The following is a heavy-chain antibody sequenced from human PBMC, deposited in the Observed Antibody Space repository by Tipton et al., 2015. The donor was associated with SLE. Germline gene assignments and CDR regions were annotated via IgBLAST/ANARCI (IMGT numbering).Heavy chain of an antibody. J-gene: IGHJ3*02. Sequence: SLRLSCADSGFIFSTYAMHWVRQAPGKGLEWVAVISYDGSNKYYADSVKGRFTISRDNSKNTLYLQMNSLRAEDTAVYYCARGDIVVVVAATPAFDIWGQGTMVTVSS. D-gene: IGHD2-15*01. CDR2: ISYDGSNK. CDR3: ARGDIVVVVAATPAFDI. CDR1: GFIFSTYA. V-gene: IGHV3-30-3*01.